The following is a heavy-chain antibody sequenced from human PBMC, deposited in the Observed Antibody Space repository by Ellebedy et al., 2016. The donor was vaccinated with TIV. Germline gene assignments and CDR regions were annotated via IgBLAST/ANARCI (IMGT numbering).Heavy chain of an antibody. Sequence: GESLKISCAASGFTFSSYWMHWVRQAPGKGLVWVSRISSDGSSTSYADSVKGRFTISRDNAKNTLYLQMNSLRAEDTALYYGASELSLYDSGSYFDYWGQGTLVTVSS. CDR1: GFTFSSYW. J-gene: IGHJ4*02. D-gene: IGHD3-10*01. V-gene: IGHV3-74*01. CDR3: ASELSLYDSGSYFDY. CDR2: ISSDGSST.